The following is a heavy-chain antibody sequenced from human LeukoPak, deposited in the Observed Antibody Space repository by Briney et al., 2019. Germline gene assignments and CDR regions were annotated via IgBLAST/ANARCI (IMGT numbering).Heavy chain of an antibody. CDR2: ISSSSSYI. D-gene: IGHD2-15*01. Sequence: GGSLRLSCAASGFTFSSYSMNWVRQAPGKGLEWVSSISSSSSYIYYADSVKGRFTISRDNAKNSLYLQMNSLRAEDTAVYYCARASLDIAVVVAATYGMDVWGKGTTVTVSS. J-gene: IGHJ6*04. CDR3: ARASLDIAVVVAATYGMDV. CDR1: GFTFSSYS. V-gene: IGHV3-21*01.